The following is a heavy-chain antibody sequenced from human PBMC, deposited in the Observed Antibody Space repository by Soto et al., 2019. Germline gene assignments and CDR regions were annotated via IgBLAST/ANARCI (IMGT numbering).Heavy chain of an antibody. Sequence: QVQLVESGGGVVQPGRSLRLSCAASGFTFSSYGMHWVRQAPGKGLEWVAVILSDGNNKFYADSVKGRSTISRDNSKNRLYLQMDSLRVEDTAVYYCAKGRGNYWAIDSWGQGTLVTVSS. J-gene: IGHJ4*02. CDR3: AKGRGNYWAIDS. CDR2: ILSDGNNK. V-gene: IGHV3-30*18. D-gene: IGHD1-7*01. CDR1: GFTFSSYG.